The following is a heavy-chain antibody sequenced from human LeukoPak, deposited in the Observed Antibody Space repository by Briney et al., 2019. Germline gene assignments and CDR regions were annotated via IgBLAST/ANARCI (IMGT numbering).Heavy chain of an antibody. J-gene: IGHJ4*02. V-gene: IGHV4-59*12. Sequence: PSETLSLTCTVSGGSISSYYWSWIRQPPGKGLEWIGYIYYSGSTNYNPSLKSRVTISVDKSKNQFSLQVRSVTAADTAVYYCARRPATVASPLDYWGQGTLVTVSS. D-gene: IGHD4-17*01. CDR3: ARRPATVASPLDY. CDR1: GGSISSYY. CDR2: IYYSGST.